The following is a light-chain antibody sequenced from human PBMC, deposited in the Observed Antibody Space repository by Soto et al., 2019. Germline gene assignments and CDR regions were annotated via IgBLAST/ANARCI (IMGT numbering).Light chain of an antibody. J-gene: IGLJ2*01. Sequence: QSVLTQPPSASGTPGQRVTISCSGSSSNIETYYVYWYQQLPGMAPKLLIYRNNQRPSGVPDRFSGSKSGTSASLAISGLRSEDEADYYCAAWDGSLRGVLFGGGTKVTVL. CDR3: AAWDGSLRGVL. CDR1: SSNIETYY. V-gene: IGLV1-47*01. CDR2: RNN.